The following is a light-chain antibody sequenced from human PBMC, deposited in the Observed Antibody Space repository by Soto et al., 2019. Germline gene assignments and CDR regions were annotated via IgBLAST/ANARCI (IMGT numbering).Light chain of an antibody. Sequence: DIQMTQSPSTLLASEGDRVTITCRASQSISSWLAWYQQKPGKAPKLLIYKASSLESGVPSRFSGSGSGTEFTLTISSLQPDDFATYDCQQYNSYGTFGQGTKVEIK. J-gene: IGKJ1*01. CDR2: KAS. CDR3: QQYNSYGT. V-gene: IGKV1-5*03. CDR1: QSISSW.